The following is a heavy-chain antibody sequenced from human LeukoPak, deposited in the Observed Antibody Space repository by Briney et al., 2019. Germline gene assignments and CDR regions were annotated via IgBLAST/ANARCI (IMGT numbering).Heavy chain of an antibody. J-gene: IGHJ4*02. CDR3: ARYPPSGSSWYVGDY. CDR2: ISPNSGGT. V-gene: IGHV1-2*02. CDR1: GYTFTGYY. D-gene: IGHD6-13*01. Sequence: ASVKVSCKASGYTFTGYYMHWVRQAPGQGLEWMGWISPNSGGTNYAQKFQGRVTMTRDTSISTAYMELSRLRSDDTAVYYCARYPPSGSSWYVGDYWGQGTLVTVSS.